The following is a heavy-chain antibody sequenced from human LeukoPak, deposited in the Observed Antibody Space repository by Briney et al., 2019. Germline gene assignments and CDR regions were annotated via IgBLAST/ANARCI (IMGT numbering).Heavy chain of an antibody. Sequence: SETLSLTCTVSGGSVSSGSYYWSWIRQPPGKGLEWIGYIYSSGSTNYNPSLKSRVTISVDTSKNQFSLKLISVTAADTAVYYCARVPVVAATLDFDSWGQGTLVTVSS. CDR2: IYSSGST. CDR1: GGSVSSGSYY. J-gene: IGHJ4*02. V-gene: IGHV4-61*01. D-gene: IGHD2-15*01. CDR3: ARVPVVAATLDFDS.